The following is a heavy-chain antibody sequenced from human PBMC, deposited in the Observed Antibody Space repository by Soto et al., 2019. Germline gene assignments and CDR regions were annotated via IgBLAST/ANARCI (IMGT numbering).Heavy chain of an antibody. CDR2: ISGSGGST. D-gene: IGHD3-10*01. V-gene: IGHV3-23*01. Sequence: EVQLLESGGGLVQPGGSLRLSCAASGFTFSSYATSWVRQAPGKGLEWVSAISGSGGSTYYADSVKGRFTISRDNSKNTLYLQMNSLRAEDTAVYYCAKAYYYGSGSPKDDYYYYYYMDVWGKGTTVTVSS. CDR1: GFTFSSYA. CDR3: AKAYYYGSGSPKDDYYYYYYMDV. J-gene: IGHJ6*03.